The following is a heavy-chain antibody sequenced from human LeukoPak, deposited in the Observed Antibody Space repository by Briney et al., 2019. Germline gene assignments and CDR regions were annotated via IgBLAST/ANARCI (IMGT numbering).Heavy chain of an antibody. Sequence: ASVKVSCKASGYTFTSYGISWVRQAPGQGLEWMGWISAYNGNTNYAQKLQGRVTMTTDTSTSTAYMELRSLRSDDTAVYYCATVTTYYWYFDLWGRGTLVTVSS. D-gene: IGHD4-17*01. J-gene: IGHJ2*01. V-gene: IGHV1-18*01. CDR3: ATVTTYYWYFDL. CDR2: ISAYNGNT. CDR1: GYTFTSYG.